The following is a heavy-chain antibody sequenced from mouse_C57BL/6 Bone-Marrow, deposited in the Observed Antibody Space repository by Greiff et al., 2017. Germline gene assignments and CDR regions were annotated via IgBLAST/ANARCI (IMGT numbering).Heavy chain of an antibody. D-gene: IGHD1-1*01. CDR2: INPSSGYT. Sequence: QVQLQQSGAELVKPGASVKLSCKASGYTFTSYWMHWVKQRPGQGLEWIGYINPSSGYTKYNQKFKDKATLTADNSSSTAFMQLSSLPCEDAAVYYCGREGIVQRSWGAYGGRGTLVTVTA. J-gene: IGHJ3*01. CDR1: GYTFTSYW. V-gene: IGHV1-7*01. CDR3: GREGIVQRSWGAY.